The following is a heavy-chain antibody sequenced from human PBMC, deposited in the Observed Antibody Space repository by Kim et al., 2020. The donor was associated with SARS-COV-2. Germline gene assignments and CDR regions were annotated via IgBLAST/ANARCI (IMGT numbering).Heavy chain of an antibody. CDR2: IYSGGST. CDR1: GFTVSSNY. V-gene: IGHV3-53*04. Sequence: GGSLRLSCAASGFTVSSNYMSWVRQAPGKGLEWVSVIYSGGSTYYADSVKGRFTISRHNSKHTLYLQMNSLRAEDTAVYYCARDNGPPYYYMDVWGKGTTVTVSS. J-gene: IGHJ6*03. CDR3: ARDNGPPYYYMDV.